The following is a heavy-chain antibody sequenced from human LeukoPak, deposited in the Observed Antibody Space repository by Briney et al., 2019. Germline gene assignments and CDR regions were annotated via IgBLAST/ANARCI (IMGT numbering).Heavy chain of an antibody. D-gene: IGHD3-22*01. CDR1: GGSFSGYY. V-gene: IGHV4-34*01. J-gene: IGHJ4*02. CDR2: INHSGST. CDR3: AGDSSGTIPEDY. Sequence: SETLSLTCAVYGGSFSGYYWSWIRHPPGKGLEWIGEINHSGSTNYNPSLKSRVTISVDTSKNQFSLKLSSVTGADTAVYYCAGDSSGTIPEDYWGQGTLVTVSS.